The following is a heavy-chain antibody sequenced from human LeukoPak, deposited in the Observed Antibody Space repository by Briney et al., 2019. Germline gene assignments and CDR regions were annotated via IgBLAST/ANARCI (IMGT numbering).Heavy chain of an antibody. CDR1: GITLNGNW. Sequence: GWSLRPSCAASGITLNGNWMHWVRQAPGKGLVWVSRINFDGSDTSYADFVKGRFTISRDNAKNTLFLQMNSLRAEDTAVYYCTRSLMDWGQGIRVTVSS. CDR3: TRSLMD. J-gene: IGHJ4*02. CDR2: INFDGSDT. D-gene: IGHD3-16*01. V-gene: IGHV3-74*01.